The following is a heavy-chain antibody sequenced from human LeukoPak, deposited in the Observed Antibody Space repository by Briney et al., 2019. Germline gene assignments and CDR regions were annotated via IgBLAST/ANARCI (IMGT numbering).Heavy chain of an antibody. J-gene: IGHJ4*02. CDR2: IIPILGIA. CDR3: ASDYYDSRGYTRVLDY. Sequence: ASVKVSCKASGGTFSSYAISWVRQAPGQGLEWMGRIIPILGIANYAQKFQGRVTITADRATNTAYMELSSLRSEDTAVYYCASDYYDSRGYTRVLDYWGQGTLVTVSS. V-gene: IGHV1-69*04. D-gene: IGHD3-22*01. CDR1: GGTFSSYA.